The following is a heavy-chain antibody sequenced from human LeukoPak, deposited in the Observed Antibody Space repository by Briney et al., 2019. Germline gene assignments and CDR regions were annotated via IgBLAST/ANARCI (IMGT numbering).Heavy chain of an antibody. CDR2: ISGSGDNT. V-gene: IGHV3-23*01. J-gene: IGHJ3*02. CDR1: EFTFSNFA. CDR3: AKDLLQTFFFDSSGYYSDAFGM. D-gene: IGHD3-22*01. Sequence: GGSLRLSCVASEFTFSNFAISWVRQAPGKGLEWVSTISGSGDNTYYADSVKGRFTISRDNSKNTLSLHMNTLRAEDTAVYYCAKDLLQTFFFDSSGYYSDAFGMWGQGTMVTVSP.